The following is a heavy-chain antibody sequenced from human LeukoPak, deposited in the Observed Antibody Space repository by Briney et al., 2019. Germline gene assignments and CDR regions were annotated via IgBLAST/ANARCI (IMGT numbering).Heavy chain of an antibody. D-gene: IGHD6-19*01. Sequence: PGGALRLSCAASGFTFDDYAMHGVRQAPGKGLEWFSGISWNSGSIGYADSVKGRFTISRDNAKNSLYLPMNSLRAEDTALYYCAKDISSSGWYRGFDYWGQGTLVTVSS. CDR3: AKDISSSGWYRGFDY. CDR1: GFTFDDYA. V-gene: IGHV3-9*01. J-gene: IGHJ4*02. CDR2: ISWNSGSI.